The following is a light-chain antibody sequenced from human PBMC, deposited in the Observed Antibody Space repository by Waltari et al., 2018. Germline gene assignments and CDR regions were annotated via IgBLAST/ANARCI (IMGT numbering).Light chain of an antibody. CDR1: NLGDKY. CDR2: QDT. CDR3: QAWDSRHVI. Sequence: SYELTQPPSVSVSPGQTASITCPGDNLGDKYASWYQKKPGQSPVLVICQDTKRPSGIPERFSGSNSGNTATLTISGTQAMDEADYYCQAWDSRHVIIGGGTKLTVL. J-gene: IGLJ2*01. V-gene: IGLV3-1*01.